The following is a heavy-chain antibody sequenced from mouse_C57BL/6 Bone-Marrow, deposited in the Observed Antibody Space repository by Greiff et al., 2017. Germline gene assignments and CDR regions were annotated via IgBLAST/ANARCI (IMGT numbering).Heavy chain of an antibody. D-gene: IGHD1-1*01. J-gene: IGHJ2*01. V-gene: IGHV1-64*01. Sequence: QVQLQQPGAELVKPGASVKLSCKASGYTFTSYWMHWVKQRPGQGLEWIGMIHPNSGSTNYNEKIKSKATLTVDKSSSTAYMQLSSLTSEDSAVYYCASITTVVGGKNWGQGTTLTVSS. CDR3: ASITTVVGGKN. CDR1: GYTFTSYW. CDR2: IHPNSGST.